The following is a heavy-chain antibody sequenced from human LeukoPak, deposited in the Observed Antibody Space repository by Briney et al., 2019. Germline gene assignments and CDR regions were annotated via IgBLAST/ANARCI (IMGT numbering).Heavy chain of an antibody. D-gene: IGHD1-26*01. V-gene: IGHV1-69*13. CDR2: IIPIFGTA. J-gene: IGHJ4*02. CDR1: GGTFSSYA. CDR3: AREIGVGATDY. Sequence: SVKVSCKASGGTFSSYAISWVRQAPGQGIEWMGGIIPIFGTANYAQKFQGRVTITADESTSTDYMELSSLKSEDTDVYYCAREIGVGATDYWGQGTLVTVSS.